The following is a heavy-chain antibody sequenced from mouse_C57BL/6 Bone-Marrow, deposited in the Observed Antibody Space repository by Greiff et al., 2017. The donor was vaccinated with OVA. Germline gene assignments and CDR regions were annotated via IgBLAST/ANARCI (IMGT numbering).Heavy chain of an antibody. Sequence: EVQLQQSGPELVKPGASVKIPCKASGYTFTDYNMDWVKQSHGKSLEWIGDINPNNGGTIYNQKFKGKATLTVDKSSSTAYMELRSLTSEDTAVYYCARNGDGWYFDVWGTGTTVTVSS. D-gene: IGHD4-1*01. J-gene: IGHJ1*03. CDR3: ARNGDGWYFDV. CDR1: GYTFTDYN. V-gene: IGHV1-18*01. CDR2: INPNNGGT.